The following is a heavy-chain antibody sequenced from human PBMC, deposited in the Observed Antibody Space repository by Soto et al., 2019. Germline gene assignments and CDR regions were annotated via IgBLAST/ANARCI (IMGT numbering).Heavy chain of an antibody. CDR2: ISFNTNDK. CDR1: GFIFSSYS. CDR3: ARGSPHTGNFYFDY. Sequence: VGSLRLSCAASGFIFSSYSMHWVRQAPGKGLEWVALISFNTNDKYYADSVKGRFTISRDNSKNTLHLQMNSLRGEDTAVYYCARGSPHTGNFYFDYWGQGTLVTVSS. V-gene: IGHV3-30-3*01. J-gene: IGHJ4*02. D-gene: IGHD2-8*02.